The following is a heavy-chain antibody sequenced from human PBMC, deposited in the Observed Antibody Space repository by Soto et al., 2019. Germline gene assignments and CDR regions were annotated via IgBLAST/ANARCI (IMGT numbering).Heavy chain of an antibody. CDR3: ARVTEDTAMVMAIYYYGMQV. V-gene: IGHV3-21*01. CDR1: VFTFSSYS. CDR2: ISSSSSYI. D-gene: IGHD5-18*01. Sequence: VGSLRLSCASSVFTFSSYSMNCVRHSPGKWLEWVSSISSSSSYIYYADSVKGRFTISRDNAKNSLYLQMNSLRAEDTAVYYCARVTEDTAMVMAIYYYGMQVWGQGTKVIVSS. J-gene: IGHJ6*01.